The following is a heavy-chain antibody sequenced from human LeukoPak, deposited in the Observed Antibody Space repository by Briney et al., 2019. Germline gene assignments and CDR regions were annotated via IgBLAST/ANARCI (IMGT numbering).Heavy chain of an antibody. V-gene: IGHV4-59*01. CDR3: ARDLELERNRWNYFES. CDR2: IDYSGST. CDR1: SGSISSFF. D-gene: IGHD1-1*01. Sequence: SETLSLTCTVSSGSISSFFWSWIRQPPGKGLEWLGCIDYSGSTQYNPSLKGRVTISVDTSKQQFSLKLSSVTAADTAVYYCARDLELERNRWNYFESWGQGTLVTVSS. J-gene: IGHJ4*02.